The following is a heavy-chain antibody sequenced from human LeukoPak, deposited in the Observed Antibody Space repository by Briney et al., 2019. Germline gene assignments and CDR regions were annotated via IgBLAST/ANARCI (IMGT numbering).Heavy chain of an antibody. CDR2: IYYSGST. J-gene: IGHJ5*02. Sequence: SETLSLTCTVSGGPISSSSYYWGWIRQPPGKGLEWIGSIYYSGSTYYNPSLKSRVTISVDTSKNQFSLKLSSVTAADTAVYYCARQDYDILTGSSSFDPWGQGTLVTVSS. D-gene: IGHD3-9*01. V-gene: IGHV4-39*01. CDR3: ARQDYDILTGSSSFDP. CDR1: GGPISSSSYY.